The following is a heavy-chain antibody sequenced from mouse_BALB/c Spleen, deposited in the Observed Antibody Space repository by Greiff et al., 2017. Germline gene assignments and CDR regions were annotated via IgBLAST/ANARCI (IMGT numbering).Heavy chain of an antibody. V-gene: IGHV1S81*02. D-gene: IGHD4-1*01. CDR1: GYTFTSYY. J-gene: IGHJ2*01. CDR2: INPSNGGT. CDR3: AREPTGTGYFDY. Sequence: VQLQQSGAELVKPGASVKLSCKASGYTFTSYYMYWVKQRPGQGLEWIGEINPSNGGTNFNEKFKDKATLTVDKSSSTAYMQLSSPTSEDSAVYYCAREPTGTGYFDYWGQGTTLTVSS.